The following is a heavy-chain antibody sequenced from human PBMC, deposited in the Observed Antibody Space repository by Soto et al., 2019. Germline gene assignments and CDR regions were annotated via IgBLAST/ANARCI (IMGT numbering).Heavy chain of an antibody. CDR1: GFTFSNAW. V-gene: IGHV3-15*01. Sequence: PGGSLRLSCAASGFTFSNAWMSWVRQAPGKGLEWVGRIKSKTDGGTTDYAAPVKGRFTISRDDSKNTLYLQMNSMKTEDTDVYYCTTGISLSPADIVVVPAAIRSRYYYGMDVWGQGTTVTVSS. CDR2: IKSKTDGGTT. J-gene: IGHJ6*02. D-gene: IGHD2-2*01. CDR3: TTGISLSPADIVVVPAAIRSRYYYGMDV.